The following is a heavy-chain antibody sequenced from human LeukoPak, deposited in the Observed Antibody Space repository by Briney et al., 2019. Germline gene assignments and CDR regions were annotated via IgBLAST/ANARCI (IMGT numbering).Heavy chain of an antibody. D-gene: IGHD2-2*01. Sequence: SETLSLTCTVSGGSISSGGYYWGWLRQHPGTGLEWIGYIYYSGSTYYNPSLKSRVTISVDTSKNQFSLKLSSVTAADTAVYYCARDRRYCSSTSCPDHGMDVWGQGTTVTVSS. CDR2: IYYSGST. CDR3: ARDRRYCSSTSCPDHGMDV. V-gene: IGHV4-31*03. CDR1: GGSISSGGYY. J-gene: IGHJ6*02.